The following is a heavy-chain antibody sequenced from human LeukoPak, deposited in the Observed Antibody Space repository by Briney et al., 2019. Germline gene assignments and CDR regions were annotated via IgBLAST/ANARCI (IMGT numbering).Heavy chain of an antibody. CDR1: GGSFSGYY. CDR3: ARVPIVVVTQSGFDP. D-gene: IGHD2-21*02. V-gene: IGHV4-34*01. Sequence: SETLSLTCAVYGGSFSGYYWSWIRQPPGKGLEWIGEINHSGSTNYNPSLKSRVTISVDTSKNQFSPKLSSVTAADTAVYYCARVPIVVVTQSGFDPWGQGTLVTVSS. CDR2: INHSGST. J-gene: IGHJ5*02.